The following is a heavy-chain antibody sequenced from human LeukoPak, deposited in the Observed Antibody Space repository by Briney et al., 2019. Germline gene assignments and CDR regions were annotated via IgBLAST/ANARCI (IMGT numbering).Heavy chain of an antibody. Sequence: SHTLSLTCAISGDSVSSNSAAWNWIRQSPSRGLEWLGRTYYRSKWYNNYALSVKSRMTVNPDTSKNQISLQLNSVTPEDTAVYYCARESAGTYYFDYWGQGALVTVSS. J-gene: IGHJ4*02. CDR1: GDSVSSNSAA. CDR2: TYYRSKWYN. V-gene: IGHV6-1*01. D-gene: IGHD6-19*01. CDR3: ARESAGTYYFDY.